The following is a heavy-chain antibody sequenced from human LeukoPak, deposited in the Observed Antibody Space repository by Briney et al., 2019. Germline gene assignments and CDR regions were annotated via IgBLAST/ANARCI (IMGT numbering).Heavy chain of an antibody. D-gene: IGHD3-9*01. CDR2: IRYDGSNK. V-gene: IGHV3-30*02. Sequence: PGGSLRLSCAASGFTFSSYGMHWVRQAPGKGLEWVAFIRYDGSNKYYADSVKGRFTISRDNSKNTLYLQMNSLRAEDTAVYYCAKPQLRYGDYFDYWGQGTLVTVSS. CDR1: GFTFSSYG. CDR3: AKPQLRYGDYFDY. J-gene: IGHJ4*02.